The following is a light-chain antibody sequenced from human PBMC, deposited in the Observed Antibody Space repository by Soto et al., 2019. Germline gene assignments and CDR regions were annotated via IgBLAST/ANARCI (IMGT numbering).Light chain of an antibody. CDR3: QVWDSSSLHVV. Sequence: SYELTQAPSVSVAPGQTAWVTCGGDDIGDKRVHWYQQRPGQAPVLVVYNDRDRPSGIPERFSGSNSGNTATLTISRVGGGDEADYYCQVWDSSSLHVVFGGGTKLTVL. CDR1: DIGDKR. J-gene: IGLJ2*01. V-gene: IGLV3-21*02. CDR2: NDR.